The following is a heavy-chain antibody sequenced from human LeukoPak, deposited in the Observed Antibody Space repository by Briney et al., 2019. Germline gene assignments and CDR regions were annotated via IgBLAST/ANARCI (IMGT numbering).Heavy chain of an antibody. V-gene: IGHV4-34*01. D-gene: IGHD2-2*01. CDR2: INHSGST. CDR3: ARGSVFMGYASFDY. Sequence: PSETLSLTCAVYGGSFSGYYWSWIRQPPGKGLEWIGEINHSGSTNYNPSLKSRVTISVDTSKNQFSLKLSSVTAADTAVYYCARGSVFMGYASFDYWGQGALVTVSS. J-gene: IGHJ4*02. CDR1: GGSFSGYY.